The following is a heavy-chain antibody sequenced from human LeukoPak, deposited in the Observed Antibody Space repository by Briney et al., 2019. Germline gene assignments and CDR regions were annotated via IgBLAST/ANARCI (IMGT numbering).Heavy chain of an antibody. Sequence: ASVKVSFKASGYTFTGYYIYWVRQAPGQGLEWVGGINPKSGGTNYLQKFQGRVTMTRDTSISTAYMELSRLRSDETAVYYCARATAENDYWGQGTLVTVSS. CDR1: GYTFTGYY. CDR3: ARATAENDY. CDR2: INPKSGGT. D-gene: IGHD1-14*01. V-gene: IGHV1-2*02. J-gene: IGHJ4*02.